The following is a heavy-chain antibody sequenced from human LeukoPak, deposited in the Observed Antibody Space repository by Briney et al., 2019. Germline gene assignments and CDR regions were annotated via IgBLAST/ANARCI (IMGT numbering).Heavy chain of an antibody. D-gene: IGHD6-13*01. CDR3: ARFAAAAYYFDY. V-gene: IGHV4-59*01. Sequence: SETLSLTCTVSGRSISIYYWSWIRQPPGKGLEWIGYIYYSGSANYNPSLKSRVTISVDTSKNQFSLKVTSVTAADTAVYYCARFAAAAYYFDYWGQGTLVTVSS. J-gene: IGHJ4*02. CDR1: GRSISIYY. CDR2: IYYSGSA.